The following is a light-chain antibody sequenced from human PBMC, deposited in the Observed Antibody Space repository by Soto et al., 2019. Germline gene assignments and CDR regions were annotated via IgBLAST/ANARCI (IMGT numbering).Light chain of an antibody. CDR2: AAS. CDR1: QDISDW. CDR3: QQAKSFPLT. Sequence: IQITQSPSSVSASVGDRVTITGRASQDISDWLAWYQQKPGKAPRLLIFAASNLHTEVPSRFSGSGYGTDFSLTINGLQPEDFATYYCQQAKSFPLTFGGGTTVDIK. J-gene: IGKJ4*01. V-gene: IGKV1-12*01.